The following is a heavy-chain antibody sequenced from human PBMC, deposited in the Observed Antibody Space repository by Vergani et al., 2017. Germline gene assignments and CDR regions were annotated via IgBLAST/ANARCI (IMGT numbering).Heavy chain of an antibody. CDR2: IKQDGSEK. V-gene: IGHV3-7*03. CDR1: GFTFSSYW. Sequence: EVQLVESGGGLVQPGGSLRLSCAASGFTFSSYWMSWVRQAPGKGLEWVANIKQDGSEKYYVDSVKGRFTISRDNAKNSLYLQMNSLRAEDTALYYCAKDMMDDFHYFDYWGQGTLVTVSS. D-gene: IGHD2/OR15-2a*01. CDR3: AKDMMDDFHYFDY. J-gene: IGHJ4*02.